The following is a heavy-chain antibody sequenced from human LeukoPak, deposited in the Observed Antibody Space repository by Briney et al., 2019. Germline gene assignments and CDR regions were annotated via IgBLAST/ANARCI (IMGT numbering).Heavy chain of an antibody. Sequence: PGGSLRLSCAASGFTFSDAWMTWVRQAPGKGLEWGGRIKSKTDGGTTDYAAPVKGRFTISRDNAKNTLYLQMNSLRAEDTAVYYCARVVTGTIDADYWGQGTLVTVSS. J-gene: IGHJ4*02. D-gene: IGHD1-20*01. CDR1: GFTFSDAW. CDR3: ARVVTGTIDADY. V-gene: IGHV3-15*05. CDR2: IKSKTDGGTT.